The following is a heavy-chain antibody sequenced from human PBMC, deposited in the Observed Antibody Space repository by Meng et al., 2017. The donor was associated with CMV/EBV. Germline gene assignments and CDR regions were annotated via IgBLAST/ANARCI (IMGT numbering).Heavy chain of an antibody. CDR3: VRDFLNYDHWNRYYKYYGMDV. V-gene: IGHV3-73*01. J-gene: IGHJ6*02. CDR1: GFTFSGSA. CDR2: IRSKANSYAT. Sequence: GESLKISCAASGFTFSGSAMHWVRQASGKGLEWVGRIRSKANSYATAYAASVKGRFTISRDNAKNSLYLQMSSLRAEDSAVYYCVRDFLNYDHWNRYYKYYGMDVWGQGATVTVSS. D-gene: IGHD3-3*01.